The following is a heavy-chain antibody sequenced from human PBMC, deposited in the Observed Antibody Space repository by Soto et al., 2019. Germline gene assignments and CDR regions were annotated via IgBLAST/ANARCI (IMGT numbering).Heavy chain of an antibody. V-gene: IGHV1-45*02. CDR3: ARDGVVGPGPNVFDF. CDR1: VYTLTYRY. D-gene: IGHD1-26*01. CDR2: ITPFNGNT. Sequence: ASVKVSCKASVYTLTYRYLHWVRQAPGQALEWMGWITPFNGNTNYAQKFQDRVTITRDRSMSTAYTELNSLRSEDTAVYYCARDGVVGPGPNVFDFWGQGTKVTVSS. J-gene: IGHJ3*01.